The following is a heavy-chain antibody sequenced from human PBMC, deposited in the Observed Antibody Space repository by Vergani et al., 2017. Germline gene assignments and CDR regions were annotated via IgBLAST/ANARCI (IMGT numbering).Heavy chain of an antibody. J-gene: IGHJ5*02. Sequence: QLQLQESGPGLVKPSATLSLTCSVSGASIRSSNYYWGWIRQPPGKGLELIASIYYSGSTYYNPSLKSRVTISEDTSKNQFSLKLSSVTAADTAVYFCARHSTVEWLVKLGWIDPWGQGILVTVSS. V-gene: IGHV4-39*01. CDR1: GASIRSSNYY. D-gene: IGHD6-19*01. CDR3: ARHSTVEWLVKLGWIDP. CDR2: IYYSGST.